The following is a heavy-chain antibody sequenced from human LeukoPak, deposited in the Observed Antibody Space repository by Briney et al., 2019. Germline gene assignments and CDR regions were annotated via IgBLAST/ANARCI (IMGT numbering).Heavy chain of an antibody. CDR1: GGSISSGDYY. D-gene: IGHD2-2*01. CDR3: ARRRYWTSTSCPYWYFDL. CDR2: IYDSGST. J-gene: IGHJ2*01. Sequence: SETLSLTCTVSGGSISSGDYYWSWIRQPPGKGLEWIGYIYDSGSTSYNPSLKSRVNISVDTSKNHFSLKLSSVTAADTAVYYWARRRYWTSTSCPYWYFDLWGRGTLVTVSS. V-gene: IGHV4-30-4*08.